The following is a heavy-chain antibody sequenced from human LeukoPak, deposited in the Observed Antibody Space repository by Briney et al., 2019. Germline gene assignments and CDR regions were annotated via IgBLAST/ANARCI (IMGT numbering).Heavy chain of an antibody. CDR1: GGSISNTAYY. V-gene: IGHV4-39*01. CDR3: ARLPLLPYSSGYYDY. Sequence: SETLSLTCTVSGGSISNTAYYWGWIRQSPGKGLEWIAIIHYNGATYYNPSLRSRVLISADTSKNQFSLTLNSVAAADTAVYYCARLPLLPYSSGYYDYWGQGTLVTVSS. CDR2: IHYNGAT. J-gene: IGHJ4*02. D-gene: IGHD6-19*01.